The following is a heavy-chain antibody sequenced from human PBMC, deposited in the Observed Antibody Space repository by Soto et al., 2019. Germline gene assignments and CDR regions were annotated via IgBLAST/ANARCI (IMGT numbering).Heavy chain of an antibody. CDR1: GGSFSGYY. CDR3: APLSVSLSGPYGIHV. D-gene: IGHD2-15*01. V-gene: IGHV4-34*01. J-gene: IGHJ6*02. CDR2: INHSGST. Sequence: SETLSLTCAVYGGSFSGYYWSWIRQPPGKGLEWIGEINHSGSTNYNPSLKSRVTISVDTSKNQFSVRLNSVTASDTAVYYCAPLSVSLSGPYGIHVWGQGTTVTVSS.